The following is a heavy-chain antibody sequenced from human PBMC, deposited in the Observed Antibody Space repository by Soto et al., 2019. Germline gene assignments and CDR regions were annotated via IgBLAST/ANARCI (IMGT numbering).Heavy chain of an antibody. D-gene: IGHD2-2*01. CDR2: IYYGGST. CDR3: ARDSSTSGRRAGFDS. J-gene: IGHJ5*01. Sequence: PSETLSLTCTVSNASISSYSWSWIRQPPGKGLEWIGYIYYGGSTNYNPSLKSRLTILVDTSNNQFSLKLSSLTAADTAVYYCARDSSTSGRRAGFDSWGRGTLVTVSS. CDR1: NASISSYS. V-gene: IGHV4-59*01.